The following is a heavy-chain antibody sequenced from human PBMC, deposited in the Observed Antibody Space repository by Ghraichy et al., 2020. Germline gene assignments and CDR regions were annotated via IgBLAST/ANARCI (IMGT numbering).Heavy chain of an antibody. CDR3: AREETTNYFDP. CDR1: GFSVTKYY. Sequence: GGSLRLSCEASGFSVTKYYMGWVRQAPGKGLEWVSILYSNGSPYYADSVKGRFAISIDNSKNTLYLQMNSLRAEDTAVYYCAREETTNYFDPWGQGTLVTVAS. J-gene: IGHJ5*02. CDR2: LYSNGSP. D-gene: IGHD1-1*01. V-gene: IGHV3-66*01.